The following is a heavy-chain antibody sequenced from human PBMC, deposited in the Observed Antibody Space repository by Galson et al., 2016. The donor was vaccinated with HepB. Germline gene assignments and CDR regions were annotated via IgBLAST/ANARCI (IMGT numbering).Heavy chain of an antibody. D-gene: IGHD6-6*01. Sequence: LRLSCAASGFTLSIYSINWVRQVPGKGLEWVACISGSGGTIHYADSVQGRFTMSRDNAKNSVSLQMNNLRGADTAEYYCVTDSSSWRATYFQHWGQGNLVTVSS. CDR2: ISGSGGTI. J-gene: IGHJ1*01. CDR1: GFTLSIYS. V-gene: IGHV3-48*04. CDR3: VTDSSSWRATYFQH.